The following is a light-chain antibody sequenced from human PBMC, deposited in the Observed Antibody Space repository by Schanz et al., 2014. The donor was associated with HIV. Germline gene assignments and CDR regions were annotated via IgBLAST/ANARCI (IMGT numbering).Light chain of an antibody. CDR2: EVT. CDR3: SSYTSSSTRV. J-gene: IGLJ3*02. V-gene: IGLV2-8*01. CDR1: SSDVGGYNY. Sequence: QSALTQPPSASGSPGQSVTISCTGTSSDVGGYNYVSWYQQHPGKAPKLMIYEVTKRPSGVPDRFSGSKSGSAASLTISGLQADDEADYYCSSYTSSSTRVFGGGTKLTVL.